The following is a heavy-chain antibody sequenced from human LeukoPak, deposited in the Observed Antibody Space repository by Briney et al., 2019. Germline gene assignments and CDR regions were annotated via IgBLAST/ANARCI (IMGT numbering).Heavy chain of an antibody. Sequence: GGSLRLSCAASGFTFSRYAMSWVRQAPGKGLEWVALISYDGNNKYYAGSVKGRFTISRDNSKNTLYLQMNSLRAEDTAVYYCAKGFRFGELLSYFDYWGQGTLVTVSS. CDR1: GFTFSRYA. CDR3: AKGFRFGELLSYFDY. V-gene: IGHV3-30*18. D-gene: IGHD3-10*01. J-gene: IGHJ4*02. CDR2: ISYDGNNK.